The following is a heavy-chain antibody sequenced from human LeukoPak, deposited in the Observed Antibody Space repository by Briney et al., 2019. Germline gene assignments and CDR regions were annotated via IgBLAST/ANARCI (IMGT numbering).Heavy chain of an antibody. CDR1: GFTFSSYG. D-gene: IGHD3-3*01. V-gene: IGHV3-30*18. CDR3: AKDPRSGYYGGPYYFDY. J-gene: IGHJ4*02. CDR2: ISYDGSNK. Sequence: GGSLRLSCAASGFTFSSYGMHWVRQAPGKGLEWVAVISYDGSNKYYADSVEGRFTISRDNSKNTLYLQMNSLRAEDTAVYYCAKDPRSGYYGGPYYFDYWGQGTLVTVSS.